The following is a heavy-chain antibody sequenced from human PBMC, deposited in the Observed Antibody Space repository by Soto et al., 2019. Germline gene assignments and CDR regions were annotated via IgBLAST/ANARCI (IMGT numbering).Heavy chain of an antibody. CDR1: GFTFDDYA. D-gene: IGHD6-13*01. CDR2: INWNSGSI. Sequence: EVQLVESGGGLVQPGRSLRLSCAASGFTFDDYAMHWVRQFPGKGLEWVSGINWNSGSIGYGDSVKGRFAISRDNAKNSLHLQMNSLSAEDTAFYYCVKDESINWYSGHFRHWGQGTLVTASS. CDR3: VKDESINWYSGHFRH. V-gene: IGHV3-9*01. J-gene: IGHJ1*01.